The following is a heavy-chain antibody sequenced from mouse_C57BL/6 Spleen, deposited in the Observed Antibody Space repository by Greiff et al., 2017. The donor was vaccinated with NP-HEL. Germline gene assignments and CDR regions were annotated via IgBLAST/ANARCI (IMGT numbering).Heavy chain of an antibody. J-gene: IGHJ2*01. Sequence: EVQLQQSGPELVKPGASVKISCKASGYTFTDYYMNWVKQSHGKSLEWIGDINPNNGGTSYNQKFKGKATLTVDKSSSTAYMELRSLPSEDSAVYCWARSLYDHFDYWGQGTTLPVSS. V-gene: IGHV1-26*01. CDR1: GYTFTDYY. D-gene: IGHD2-12*01. CDR3: ARSLYDHFDY. CDR2: INPNNGGT.